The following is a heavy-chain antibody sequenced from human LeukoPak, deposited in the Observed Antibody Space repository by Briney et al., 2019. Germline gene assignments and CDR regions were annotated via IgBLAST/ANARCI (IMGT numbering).Heavy chain of an antibody. D-gene: IGHD3-22*01. CDR3: ARVKSYYYDTSDKDAFDI. V-gene: IGHV1-69*05. Sequence: SVKVSCKASGGTFSSYATSWVRQAPGQGLEWMGGIIPIFGTANYTQKFQGRVTMTRDTSTSTVYMELSSLRSEDTAVYYCARVKSYYYDTSDKDAFDIWGQGTMVTVSS. J-gene: IGHJ3*02. CDR2: IIPIFGTA. CDR1: GGTFSSYA.